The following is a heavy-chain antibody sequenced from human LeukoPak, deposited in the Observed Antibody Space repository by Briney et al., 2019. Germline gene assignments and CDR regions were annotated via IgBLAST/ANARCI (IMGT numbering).Heavy chain of an antibody. D-gene: IGHD3-3*01. CDR2: LSGSGAGT. V-gene: IGHV3-23*01. Sequence: PGGSLRLSCAASEFTFSNYALGWVRQAPGRGLEWVATLSGSGAGTYYSDSVQGRFTISRDNSKRTLFLQMNSLRAEDTAFYYCAKAELGVDTFFDYWGQGTLVTVSS. J-gene: IGHJ4*02. CDR1: EFTFSNYA. CDR3: AKAELGVDTFFDY.